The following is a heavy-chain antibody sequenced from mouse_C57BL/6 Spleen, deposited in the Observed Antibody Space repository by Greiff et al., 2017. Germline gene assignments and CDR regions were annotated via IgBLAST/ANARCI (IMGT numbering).Heavy chain of an antibody. Sequence: EVHLVESGPELVKPGASVKISCKASGYSFTGYYMNWVKQSPEKSLEWIGEINPSTGGTTYNQKFKAKATLTVDKSSSTAYMQLKSLTSEDSAVYYCARGVDYQAWFAYWGQGTLVTVSA. CDR2: INPSTGGT. CDR3: ARGVDYQAWFAY. D-gene: IGHD2-4*01. CDR1: GYSFTGYY. J-gene: IGHJ3*01. V-gene: IGHV1-42*01.